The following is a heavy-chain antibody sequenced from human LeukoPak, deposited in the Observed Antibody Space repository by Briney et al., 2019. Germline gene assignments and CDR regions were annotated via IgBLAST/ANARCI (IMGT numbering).Heavy chain of an antibody. Sequence: RAGGSLRLSCAASGFTFSSYEMHWVRQAPGKGLEWVSYISSSGSTIYYADSVKGRFTISRDNAKNSLYLQMSSLRAEDTAVYYCARAPYYYYDSGSGTRVTGNPDYWGQGTLVTVSS. CDR1: GFTFSSYE. J-gene: IGHJ4*02. CDR3: ARAPYYYYDSGSGTRVTGNPDY. V-gene: IGHV3-48*03. CDR2: ISSSGSTI. D-gene: IGHD3-10*01.